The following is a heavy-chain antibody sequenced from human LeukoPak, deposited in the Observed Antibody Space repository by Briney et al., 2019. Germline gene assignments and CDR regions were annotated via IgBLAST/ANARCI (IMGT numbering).Heavy chain of an antibody. CDR1: GGSISSSSYY. J-gene: IGHJ5*02. CDR2: IYYSGST. CDR3: ARLIKITIFGVVIGLDP. D-gene: IGHD3-3*01. Sequence: SETLSLTCTVSGGSISSSSYYWGWIRQPPGKGLEWIGSIYYSGSTNYNPSLKSRVTISVDTSKNQFSLKLSSVTAADTAVYYCARLIKITIFGVVIGLDPWGQGTLVTVSS. V-gene: IGHV4-39*07.